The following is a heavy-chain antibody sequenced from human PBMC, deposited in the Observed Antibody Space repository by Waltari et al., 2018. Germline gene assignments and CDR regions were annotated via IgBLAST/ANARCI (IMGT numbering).Heavy chain of an antibody. CDR3: ATYIGASLGTAAFDV. CDR2: ISYNGAT. D-gene: IGHD5-12*01. V-gene: IGHV4-39*01. Sequence: QLQLQESGPGLVKPSETLSLTCSVSGGSITSTRHYWGWIRQPPGQGLEWIATISYNGATYSSPSLRSRVAISRDTSKNQLSLKLGSVTAADTGVYYCATYIGASLGTAAFDVWGQGTMVTVSS. J-gene: IGHJ3*01. CDR1: GGSITSTRHY.